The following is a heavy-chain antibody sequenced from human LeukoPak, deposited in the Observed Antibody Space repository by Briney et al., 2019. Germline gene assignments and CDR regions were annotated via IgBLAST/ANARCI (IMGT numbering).Heavy chain of an antibody. D-gene: IGHD3-10*01. CDR2: INHSGST. CDR3: ASHVLLWFGELLITGYFQH. J-gene: IGHJ1*01. Sequence: SSETLSLTCAVYGGSFSGYYWSWIRQPPGKGLEWIGEINHSGSTNYNPSLKSRVTISVDTSKNQFSLKLSSVTAADTAVYYCASHVLLWFGELLITGYFQHWGQGTLVTVSS. V-gene: IGHV4-34*01. CDR1: GGSFSGYY.